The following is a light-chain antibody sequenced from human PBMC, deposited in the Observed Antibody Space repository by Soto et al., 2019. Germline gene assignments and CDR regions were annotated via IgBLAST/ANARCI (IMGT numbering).Light chain of an antibody. J-gene: IGLJ3*02. CDR2: DVS. V-gene: IGLV2-14*01. CDR1: SSDVGGYNY. CDR3: SSDRSISTSL. Sequence: QSALTQPASVSGSPGQSITISCTGTSSDVGGYNYVSWYQQHPGKAPKLMIYDVSNRPSGVSNRFSGSKSGNTASLTISGLQAEDAAYYYCSSDRSISTSLFGGGTKLTVL.